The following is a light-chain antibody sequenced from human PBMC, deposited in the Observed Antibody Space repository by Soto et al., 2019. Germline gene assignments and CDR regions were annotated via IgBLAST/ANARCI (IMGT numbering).Light chain of an antibody. V-gene: IGKV1D-12*01. CDR3: QQANTFPHT. J-gene: IGKJ2*01. Sequence: DIQMTQSPSSVSASVGDTVTITCRASQFINNWVAWYQQKPGKAPNVLIHGASNWQGGIPSRFSGSQFGAEFTLTITNLQAEDFATYFCQQANTFPHTFGQGTKLEIK. CDR1: QFINNW. CDR2: GAS.